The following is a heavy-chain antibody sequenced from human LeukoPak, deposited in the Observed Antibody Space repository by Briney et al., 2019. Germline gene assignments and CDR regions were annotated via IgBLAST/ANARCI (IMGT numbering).Heavy chain of an antibody. CDR2: IYHSGST. D-gene: IGHD3-3*01. Sequence: SQTLSLTCAVSGGSINSGGYSWSWIRRPPGKGLEWIGYIYHSGSTYYNPSLKSRVTISVDRSRNQFSLKLSSVTAADTAVYSCARAVVEWLFGGSHAGAFDIWGQGTMVTVSS. V-gene: IGHV4-30-2*01. J-gene: IGHJ3*02. CDR3: ARAVVEWLFGGSHAGAFDI. CDR1: GGSINSGGYS.